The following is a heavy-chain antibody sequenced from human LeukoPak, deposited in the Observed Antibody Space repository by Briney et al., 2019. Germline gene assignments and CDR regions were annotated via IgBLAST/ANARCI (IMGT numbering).Heavy chain of an antibody. J-gene: IGHJ4*02. CDR3: ARDRVPNYYDSSGYYYVVPYFDY. CDR1: GFTFSSYG. Sequence: GGSLRLSCAAAGFTFSSYGMNWVRQAPGKGLEWVSSISSSSSYIYYADSVKGRFTISRDNAKNSLYLQMNSLRAEDTTVYYCARDRVPNYYDSSGYYYVVPYFDYWGQGTLVTVSS. V-gene: IGHV3-21*01. CDR2: ISSSSSYI. D-gene: IGHD3-22*01.